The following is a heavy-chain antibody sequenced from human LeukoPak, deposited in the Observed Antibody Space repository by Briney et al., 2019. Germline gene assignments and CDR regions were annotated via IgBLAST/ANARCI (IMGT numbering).Heavy chain of an antibody. J-gene: IGHJ5*02. D-gene: IGHD5-24*01. CDR2: INPSGGST. CDR1: GYTFTSYS. V-gene: IGHV1-46*01. Sequence: ASVKVSCKASGYTFTSYSMHWVRQAPGQGLEWMGIINPSGGSTSYAQKFQGRVTLTRDMSTTTDYMELSSPRSEDTAVYYCARDNSLEDMAWWFDPWGQGTLVIVSS. CDR3: ARDNSLEDMAWWFDP.